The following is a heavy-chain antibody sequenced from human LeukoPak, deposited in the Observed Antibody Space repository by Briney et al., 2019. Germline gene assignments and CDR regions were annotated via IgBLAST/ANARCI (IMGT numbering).Heavy chain of an antibody. J-gene: IGHJ4*02. CDR1: GYTFTSYG. Sequence: ASVKVSCKASGYTFTSYGISWVRQAPGQGLEWMGWISAYNGNTNYAQKLQGRVTMTTDTSTSTAYMELRSLRSDDTAVYYCARDGATIFGVVIRGHYWGQGTLVTVSS. D-gene: IGHD3-3*01. V-gene: IGHV1-18*01. CDR2: ISAYNGNT. CDR3: ARDGATIFGVVIRGHY.